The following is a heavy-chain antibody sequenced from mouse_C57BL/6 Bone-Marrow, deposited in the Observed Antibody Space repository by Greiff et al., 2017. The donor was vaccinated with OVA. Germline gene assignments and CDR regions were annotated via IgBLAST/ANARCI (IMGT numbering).Heavy chain of an antibody. D-gene: IGHD2-1*01. CDR2: IDPENGDT. CDR3: TTIYYGNYVYFDY. CDR1: GFNIKDDY. V-gene: IGHV14-4*01. Sequence: VQLQQSGAELVRPGASVKLSCTASGFNIKDDYMHWVKQRPEQGLEWIGWIDPENGDTEYASKFQGKATITADTSSNTAYLQLSSLTSEDTAVYYCTTIYYGNYVYFDYWGQGTTLTVSS. J-gene: IGHJ2*01.